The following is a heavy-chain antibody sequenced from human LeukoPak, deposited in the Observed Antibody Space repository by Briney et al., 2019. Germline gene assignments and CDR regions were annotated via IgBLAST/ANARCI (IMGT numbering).Heavy chain of an antibody. Sequence: GGSLRLSCAASGFSVTSDWIHWVRQAPGKGLVWVLRIDDSGSGTSYADSVKGRFSISRDTAKNTAYLQMNSLRVDDTAVYYCATIFDLWGQGTLVTVSS. CDR1: GFSVTSDW. CDR3: ATIFDL. J-gene: IGHJ4*02. CDR2: IDDSGSGT. V-gene: IGHV3-74*01.